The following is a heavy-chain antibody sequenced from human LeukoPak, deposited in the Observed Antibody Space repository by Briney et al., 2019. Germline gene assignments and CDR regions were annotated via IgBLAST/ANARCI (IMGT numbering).Heavy chain of an antibody. CDR2: IYTSGST. J-gene: IGHJ4*02. Sequence: PSETLSLTCTVSGGSITSGGYYWSWIRQPAGKGLEWIGRIYTSGSTNYNPSLKSRVTMSVDTSKNQFSLKLSSVTAADTAVYYCARAIYDSSGYYEEPFDYWGQGTLVTVSS. D-gene: IGHD3-22*01. CDR1: GGSITSGGYY. V-gene: IGHV4-61*02. CDR3: ARAIYDSSGYYEEPFDY.